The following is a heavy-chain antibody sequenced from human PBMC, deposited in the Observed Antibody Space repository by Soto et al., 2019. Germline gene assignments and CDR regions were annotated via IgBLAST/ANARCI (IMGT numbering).Heavy chain of an antibody. CDR2: IYNSGST. CDR3: AALKRMVAGDY. D-gene: IGHD2-8*01. V-gene: IGHV4-61*01. Sequence: QVQLQESGPGLVKPSETLSLTCTVSGGSVRSDNYYWSWIRQPPGKGLEWIGYIYNSGSTKYNPSLESRVTIPGDTSDNQFSLNLISVTTADTAVYYCAALKRMVAGDYWGQGALDTVSS. CDR1: GGSVRSDNYY. J-gene: IGHJ4*02.